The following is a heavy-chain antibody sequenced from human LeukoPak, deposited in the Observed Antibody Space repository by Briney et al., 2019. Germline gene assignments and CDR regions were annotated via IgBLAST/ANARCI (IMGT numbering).Heavy chain of an antibody. CDR1: GFTFSNYW. V-gene: IGHV3-7*01. CDR2: INQDGSEK. J-gene: IGHJ4*02. D-gene: IGHD3-22*01. Sequence: GGSLRLSCVASGFTFSNYWMSWVRQAPGKGLERVANINQDGSEKYSVDSVEGRFTFSRDNAKNSLFLQMNSLRADDTAVYYCARDDSSGYYYFDNWGQGTLVTVSS. CDR3: ARDDSSGYYYFDN.